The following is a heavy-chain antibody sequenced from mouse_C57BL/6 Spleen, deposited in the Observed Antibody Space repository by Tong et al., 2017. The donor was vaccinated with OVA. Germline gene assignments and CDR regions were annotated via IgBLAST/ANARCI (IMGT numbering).Heavy chain of an antibody. CDR1: GYSFTGYY. D-gene: IGHD4-1*01. J-gene: IGHJ3*01. Sequence: LVKTGASVKISCKASGYSFTGYYMHCVKQSHGKGLEWIGYISCYNGATSYNQKFKGKATFTVDTSSSTAYMQFNSLTSEDSAVYYCARGRTGTAWFAYWGQGTLVTVSA. CDR2: ISCYNGAT. CDR3: ARGRTGTAWFAY. V-gene: IGHV1S34*01.